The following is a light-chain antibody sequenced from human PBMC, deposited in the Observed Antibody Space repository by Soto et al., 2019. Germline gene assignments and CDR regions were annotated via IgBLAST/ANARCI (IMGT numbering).Light chain of an antibody. CDR1: SSNIGSNY. Sequence: QSVPTQPPSASGTPGQRVTISCSGSSSNIGSNYVYWYQQLPGTAPKLLIYGNINRPSGVPDRFSGSKSGTSASLTITGLQAGDEAEYYCQSYDGGLSGYVFGTGTKVTVL. CDR2: GNI. J-gene: IGLJ1*01. V-gene: IGLV1-40*01. CDR3: QSYDGGLSGYV.